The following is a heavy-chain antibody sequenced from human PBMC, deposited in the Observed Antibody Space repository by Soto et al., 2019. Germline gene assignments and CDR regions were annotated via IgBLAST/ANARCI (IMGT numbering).Heavy chain of an antibody. CDR1: GYTFTSYA. D-gene: IGHD6-13*01. J-gene: IGHJ6*03. CDR2: INAGNGNT. CDR3: ARAPAAGPDYYYYYMDV. V-gene: IGHV1-3*01. Sequence: QVPLVQSGAEVKKPGASVKVSCKASGYTFTSYAMHWVRQAPGQRLEWMGWINAGNGNTKYSQKFQGRVTITRDTSASTAYMELSSLRSEDTAVYYCARAPAAGPDYYYYYMDVWGKGTTVTVSS.